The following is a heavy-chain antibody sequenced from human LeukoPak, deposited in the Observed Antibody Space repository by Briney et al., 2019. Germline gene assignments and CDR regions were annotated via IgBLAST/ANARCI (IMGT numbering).Heavy chain of an antibody. Sequence: GGSLRLSCAASGFTFSSYAMHWVRQAPGKGLEWVAVISYDGSNKYYADSVKGRFTISRDNSKNTLYLQMNSLRAEDTAVYYCARPTYYDFWSGYSGAFDIWGQGTMVTVSS. D-gene: IGHD3-3*01. V-gene: IGHV3-30-3*01. J-gene: IGHJ3*02. CDR3: ARPTYYDFWSGYSGAFDI. CDR2: ISYDGSNK. CDR1: GFTFSSYA.